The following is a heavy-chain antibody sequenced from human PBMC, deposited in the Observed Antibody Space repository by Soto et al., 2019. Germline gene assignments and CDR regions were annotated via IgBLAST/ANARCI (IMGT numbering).Heavy chain of an antibody. CDR1: GFTFRSCA. D-gene: IGHD3-9*01. Sequence: PAGSLRDYCPPSGFTFRSCALTRLRQAPGKGLEWVSGISGSGATTSYADSVKGRFTVSRDNSKNTLYLQMNSLRVEDTAVYYCAKLRHFDWSSYNWFEYWGQGT. J-gene: IGHJ5*01. V-gene: IGHV3-23*01. CDR2: ISGSGATT. CDR3: AKLRHFDWSSYNWFEY.